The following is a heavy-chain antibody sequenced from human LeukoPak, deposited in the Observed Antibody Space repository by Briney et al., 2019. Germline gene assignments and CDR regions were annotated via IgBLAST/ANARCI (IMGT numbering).Heavy chain of an antibody. V-gene: IGHV4-61*02. Sequence: SETPSLTCTVSGGSISSGSYYWSWIRQPAGKGLEWIGRIYTSGSTNYNPSLKSRVTISVDTSKNQFSLKLSSVTAADTAVYYCARLGELPRFDYWGQGTLVTVSS. CDR3: ARLGELPRFDY. CDR2: IYTSGST. CDR1: GGSISSGSYY. J-gene: IGHJ4*02. D-gene: IGHD2-15*01.